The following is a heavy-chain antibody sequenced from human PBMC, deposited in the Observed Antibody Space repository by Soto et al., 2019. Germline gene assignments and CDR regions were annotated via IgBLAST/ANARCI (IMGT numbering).Heavy chain of an antibody. Sequence: QVQLVQSGAEVKKPGSSVKVSCKASGGTFSSDAISLLRQAPGRGLEWMGGLIPIFRTANYAQKFQGRVTLTADDSTSTAYMEMSSLRSEDTAVYYCARAGGSEDGDSWGQGNMVTVST. CDR3: ARAGGSEDGDS. V-gene: IGHV1-69*01. J-gene: IGHJ4*02. CDR2: LIPIFRTA. CDR1: GGTFSSDA. D-gene: IGHD1-26*01.